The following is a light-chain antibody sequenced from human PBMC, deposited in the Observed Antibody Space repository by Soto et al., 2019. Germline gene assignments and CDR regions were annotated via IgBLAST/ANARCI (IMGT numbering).Light chain of an antibody. Sequence: QAVVTQEPSLTVSPGGTVTLTCALTTGAVTSDYYPNWFQRKPGQALRTLIYRTSNKHSWTPARFSGSLLGGKAALTLSGVRAEGEADYYCVLLYGGAWVFGGGTKLTVL. CDR3: VLLYGGAWV. CDR2: RTS. CDR1: TGAVTSDYY. V-gene: IGLV7-43*01. J-gene: IGLJ3*02.